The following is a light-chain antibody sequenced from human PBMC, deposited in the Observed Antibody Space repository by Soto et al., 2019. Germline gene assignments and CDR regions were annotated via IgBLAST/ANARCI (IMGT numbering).Light chain of an antibody. Sequence: DIVMTQSPDSLAVSLGERATINCKSSQSVLYSSNNKNYLAWYQQKPGQPPKLLIYWASTRESGVPDRFGGSGSGTDFTLTISSLQAEDVAVCYCQQYYSTPLTFGGGTKVEIK. CDR3: QQYYSTPLT. CDR2: WAS. V-gene: IGKV4-1*01. J-gene: IGKJ4*01. CDR1: QSVLYSSNNKNY.